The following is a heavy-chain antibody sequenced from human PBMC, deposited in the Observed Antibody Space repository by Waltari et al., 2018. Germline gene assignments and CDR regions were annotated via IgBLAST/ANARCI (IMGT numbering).Heavy chain of an antibody. D-gene: IGHD6-6*01. V-gene: IGHV1-69*08. J-gene: IGHJ4*02. CDR2: IIPLLGTV. CDR3: ARGGQLIRDY. CDR1: GGFFPSYA. Sequence: QVQLVQSGAEVKKPGSSVKVSCKASGGFFPSYAITWVRQAPGQGLEWMGRIIPLLGTVNYAQKFQGTVTITADRSTGTAYMELSSLRSDDTAVYYCARGGQLIRDYWGQGTLVTVSS.